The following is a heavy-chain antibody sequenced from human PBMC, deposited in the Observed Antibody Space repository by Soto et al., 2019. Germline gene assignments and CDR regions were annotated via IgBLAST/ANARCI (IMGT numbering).Heavy chain of an antibody. Sequence: ASVKVSCKASGYTFTSYGISWVRQAPGQGLEWMGWISAYNGNTNYAQKLQGRVTMTTDTSTSTAYMELRSLRSDDTAVYYCARESGEYDYIWGSYRPLDIWGQGTMVTVSS. CDR3: ARESGEYDYIWGSYRPLDI. CDR2: ISAYNGNT. J-gene: IGHJ3*02. CDR1: GYTFTSYG. D-gene: IGHD3-16*02. V-gene: IGHV1-18*01.